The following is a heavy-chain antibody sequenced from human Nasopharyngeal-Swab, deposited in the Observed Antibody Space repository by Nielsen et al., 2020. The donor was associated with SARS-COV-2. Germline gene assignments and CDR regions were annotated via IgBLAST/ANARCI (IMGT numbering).Heavy chain of an antibody. Sequence: GESLKISCKASGFTFSYYWMAWVRQAPGKGLAWLANIGQDGSETYSVDSVKGRFTILRDNARTSLYLEMNNLRVEDTAVYYCTREAAAGDYWGQGTLVTVSS. V-gene: IGHV3-7*01. CDR1: GFTFSYYW. J-gene: IGHJ4*02. CDR3: TREAAAGDY. CDR2: IGQDGSET. D-gene: IGHD6-13*01.